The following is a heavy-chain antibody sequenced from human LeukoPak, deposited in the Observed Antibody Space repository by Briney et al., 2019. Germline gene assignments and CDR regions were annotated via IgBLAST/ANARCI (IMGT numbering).Heavy chain of an antibody. V-gene: IGHV4-59*01. Sequence: SETLSLTCIVSGGSITSYYWSWIRQPPGKGLEWIGDIYDTGKTNYNPSLRSRVTISVGTSKDRFSLRLNSVTAADTAVYYCARARVRSYSYDSDGSYTSDWIFDLWGRGTLVTVSS. D-gene: IGHD3-22*01. CDR3: ARARVRSYSYDSDGSYTSDWIFDL. CDR2: IYDTGKT. J-gene: IGHJ2*01. CDR1: GGSITSYY.